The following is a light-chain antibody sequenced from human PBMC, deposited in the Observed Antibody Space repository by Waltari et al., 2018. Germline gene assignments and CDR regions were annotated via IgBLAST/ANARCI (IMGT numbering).Light chain of an antibody. Sequence: EIVLTQSPGTLSLSPGERATLSCRASQSVSRSYLAWYQQKPGQAPRLLIYGASSRATGIPARFSGSGSGTDFTLTISRLEPEDFAVYYCQQYGSSLPMYTFGQGTKLEIK. CDR1: QSVSRSY. CDR2: GAS. CDR3: QQYGSSLPMYT. V-gene: IGKV3-20*01. J-gene: IGKJ2*01.